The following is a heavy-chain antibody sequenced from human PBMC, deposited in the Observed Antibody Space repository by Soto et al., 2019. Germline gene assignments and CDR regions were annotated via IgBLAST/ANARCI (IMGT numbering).Heavy chain of an antibody. V-gene: IGHV4-31*03. CDR2: IYYSGST. CDR3: ARGGVVASNWLAP. D-gene: IGHD2-15*01. J-gene: IGHJ5*02. Sequence: QVQMQESGPGLVKPSQTLYLTCSVSGGSIIDSGSFYWNWIRQHPGKGLEWIGYIYYSGSTYYNPPLKSRATISVYISKSQFSLKLTSVTAAGTAIYLCARGGVVASNWLAPWGQGTLVTVSS. CDR1: GGSIIDSGSFY.